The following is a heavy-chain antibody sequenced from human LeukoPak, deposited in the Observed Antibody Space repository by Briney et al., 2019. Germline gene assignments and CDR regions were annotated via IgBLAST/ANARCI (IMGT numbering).Heavy chain of an antibody. Sequence: PSETLSLTCTVSNASISSNTYYRAWIRQPPGKGLEYIGSINYRGSTYYNPSLKSRVTISVDTSKNQFSLKLGSVTAADTAVYYCARSWVPRRGLWEQQLVRGPYFDYWGQGTLVTVSS. V-gene: IGHV4-39*07. CDR3: ARSWVPRRGLWEQQLVRGPYFDY. D-gene: IGHD6-13*01. CDR1: NASISSNTYY. CDR2: INYRGST. J-gene: IGHJ4*02.